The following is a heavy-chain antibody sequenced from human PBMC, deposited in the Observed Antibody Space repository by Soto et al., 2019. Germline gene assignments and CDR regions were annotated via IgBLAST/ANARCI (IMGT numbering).Heavy chain of an antibody. CDR2: ISAHNGNT. CDR3: ARDKITGLFDY. CDR1: GYTFTSYG. J-gene: IGHJ4*02. D-gene: IGHD1-1*01. Sequence: ASVKVSCKASGYTFTSYGISWVRQAPGQGLEWMGWISAHNGNTNHAQKLQGRVTMTTDTSTSTAYMELRSLRSDDTAVYYCARDKITGLFDYWGQGTLVTVSS. V-gene: IGHV1-18*01.